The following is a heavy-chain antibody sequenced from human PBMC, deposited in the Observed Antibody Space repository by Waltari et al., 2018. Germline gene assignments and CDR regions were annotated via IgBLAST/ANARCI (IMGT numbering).Heavy chain of an antibody. CDR1: GGSFSGYY. V-gene: IGHV4-34*01. CDR2: INHSGST. D-gene: IGHD3-10*01. J-gene: IGHJ5*02. Sequence: QVQLQQWGAGLLKPSETLSLTCAVYGGSFSGYYWSWIRQPPGQGLEWIGEINHSGSTNYNPSLKSRVTISVDTSKNQFSLKLSSVTAADTAVYYCARSLVFGSGSYRGVWFDPWGQGTLVTVSS. CDR3: ARSLVFGSGSYRGVWFDP.